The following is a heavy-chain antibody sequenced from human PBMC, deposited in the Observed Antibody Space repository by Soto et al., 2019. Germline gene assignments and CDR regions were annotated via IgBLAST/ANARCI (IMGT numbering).Heavy chain of an antibody. V-gene: IGHV4-30-4*01. CDR3: ARGSTSTVVTPSPMDY. CDR2: IYYSGST. D-gene: IGHD4-17*01. Sequence: PSETLSLTCTVSGGSISSGDYYWSWIRQPPGKGLEWIGYIYYSGSTYYNPSLKSRVTISVDTSKNQFSLKLSSVTAADTAVYYCARGSTSTVVTPSPMDYWGQGTLVTVSS. CDR1: GGSISSGDYY. J-gene: IGHJ4*02.